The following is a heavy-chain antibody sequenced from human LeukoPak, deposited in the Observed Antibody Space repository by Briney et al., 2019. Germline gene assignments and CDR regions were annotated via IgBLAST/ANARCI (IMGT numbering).Heavy chain of an antibody. CDR2: IGGSGETT. CDR3: ARDKYYYDSSGSLDY. CDR1: GFTFSTYG. J-gene: IGHJ4*02. V-gene: IGHV3-23*01. Sequence: GGSLRLSCAASGFTFSTYGMSWVRQAPGKGLEWVAIIGGSGETTIYGDSVKGRLTISRDNSKNTVYLQMNSLRAEDTAVYYCARDKYYYDSSGSLDYWGQGTLVTVSS. D-gene: IGHD3-22*01.